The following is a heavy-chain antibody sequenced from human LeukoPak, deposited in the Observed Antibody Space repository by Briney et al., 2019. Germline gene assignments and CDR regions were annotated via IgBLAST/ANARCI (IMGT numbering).Heavy chain of an antibody. J-gene: IGHJ4*02. CDR3: ARGIGTPDY. V-gene: IGHV4-59*01. Sequence: PSETLSLTCTVSSASISSYYWSWIRQPPGKGLEWIGYINYSGSTNYNPSLKSRVTISVDTSKNQFSLKLSSVTAADTAVYYCARGIGTPDYWGQGTLVTVSS. D-gene: IGHD2-15*01. CDR1: SASISSYY. CDR2: INYSGST.